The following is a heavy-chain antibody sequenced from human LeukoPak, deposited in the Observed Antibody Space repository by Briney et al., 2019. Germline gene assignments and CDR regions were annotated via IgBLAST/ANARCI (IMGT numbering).Heavy chain of an antibody. CDR3: ARVGDGLNDAFDI. Sequence: ASVKVSCKASGYTFTGYYMNWVRQAPGQGLEWLGRINPNTGGTNFAQSFQGRVTMTRDTSITTAYMELSRQRSDDTAVYYCARVGDGLNDAFDIWAQGTMVTVSS. CDR2: INPNTGGT. J-gene: IGHJ3*02. V-gene: IGHV1-2*06. CDR1: GYTFTGYY. D-gene: IGHD5-24*01.